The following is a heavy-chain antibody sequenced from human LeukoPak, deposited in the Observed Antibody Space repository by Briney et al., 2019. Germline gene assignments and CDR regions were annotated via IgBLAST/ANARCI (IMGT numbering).Heavy chain of an antibody. CDR3: ARSGQVLRYFDWLPSATYFDY. J-gene: IGHJ4*02. D-gene: IGHD3-9*01. V-gene: IGHV3-53*01. CDR1: GFTVSSNY. Sequence: WGSLRLSCAASGFTVSSNYRSWVRQAPGKGLEWVSVIYSGGSTYYADSVKGRFTISRDNSKNTLYLQMNSATAEDTAVYYCARSGQVLRYFDWLPSATYFDYWGQGTLVTVSS. CDR2: IYSGGST.